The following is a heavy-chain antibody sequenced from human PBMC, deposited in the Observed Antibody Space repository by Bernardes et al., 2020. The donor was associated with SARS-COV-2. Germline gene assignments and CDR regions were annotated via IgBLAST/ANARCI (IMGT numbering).Heavy chain of an antibody. J-gene: IGHJ4*02. D-gene: IGHD2-2*01. V-gene: IGHV3-73*01. CDR3: ARDSIVVPAAYLY. CDR1: GFNFSGSA. CDR2: MRSKAKGYAT. Sequence: GGSLRLSCATSGFNFSGSAIQWVRQAPGKGLEWVGRMRSKAKGYATTYLASGRGRFIISRDDSTYTAYLQIKSLKIEDTAVYYCARDSIVVPAAYLYWGQGTLVTVSS.